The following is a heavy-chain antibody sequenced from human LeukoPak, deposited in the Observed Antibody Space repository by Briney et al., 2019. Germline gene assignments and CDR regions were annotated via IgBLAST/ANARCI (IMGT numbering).Heavy chain of an antibody. CDR3: ARDTNYGLDV. Sequence: PGGSLRLSCAASGFTFSEYYINWIRQAPGKGVEWVSHISSSGRLMQYADSVRGRFTITRDNAQNFMSLQMNNLKPEDTAVYYCARDTNYGLDVWGRGTTVTVS. CDR1: GFTFSEYY. J-gene: IGHJ6*02. V-gene: IGHV3-11*01. CDR2: ISSSGRLM.